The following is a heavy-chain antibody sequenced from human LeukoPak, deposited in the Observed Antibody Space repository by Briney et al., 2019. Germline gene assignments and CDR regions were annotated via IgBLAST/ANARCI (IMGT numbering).Heavy chain of an antibody. D-gene: IGHD1-7*01. V-gene: IGHV3-30*02. Sequence: GGSLRLSCAASGFALSGYGLHWVRQAPGKGLGWVAFIRYDGSNRYYVDSVKGRFTISRDNSKSTLFLQMNSLRAEDTAVYYCAKGSNWNYDPRVYIDYWGQGTLVTVSS. CDR3: AKGSNWNYDPRVYIDY. CDR2: IRYDGSNR. J-gene: IGHJ4*02. CDR1: GFALSGYG.